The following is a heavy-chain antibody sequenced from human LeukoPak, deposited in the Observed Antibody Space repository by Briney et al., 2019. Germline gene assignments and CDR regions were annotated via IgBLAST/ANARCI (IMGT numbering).Heavy chain of an antibody. CDR1: GGSISSYY. CDR3: ARSWSYFDILTGYYYYMDV. V-gene: IGHV4-59*12. Sequence: SETLSLTCTVSGGSISSYYWSWIRQPPGKGLEWIGYIYYSGSTNYNPSLKSRVTISVDTSKNQFSLKLSSVTAADTAVYYCARSWSYFDILTGYYYYMDVWGKGTTVTISS. J-gene: IGHJ6*03. CDR2: IYYSGST. D-gene: IGHD3-9*01.